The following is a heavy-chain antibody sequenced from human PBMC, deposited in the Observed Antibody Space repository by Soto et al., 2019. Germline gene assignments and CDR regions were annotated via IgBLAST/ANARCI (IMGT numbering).Heavy chain of an antibody. CDR2: ISGSGGST. V-gene: IGHV3-23*01. D-gene: IGHD6-13*01. CDR3: AKSRVPYSSSWSAFDY. CDR1: GFTFSSYA. Sequence: PGGSLRLSCAASGFTFSSYAMSWVRQAPGKGLEWVSAISGSGGSTYYADSVKGRFTISRDNSKNTLYLQMNSLRAEDTAVYYCAKSRVPYSSSWSAFDYWGQGTLVTVSS. J-gene: IGHJ4*02.